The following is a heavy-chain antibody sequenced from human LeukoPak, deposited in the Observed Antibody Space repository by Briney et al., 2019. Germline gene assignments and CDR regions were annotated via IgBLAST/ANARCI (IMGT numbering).Heavy chain of an antibody. CDR3: AKDRVDREPGHDAFHI. CDR2: IGGSGGNT. V-gene: IGHV3-23*01. J-gene: IGHJ3*02. D-gene: IGHD1-26*01. Sequence: GGSLRLSCAASGFTFSNYAMNWVRQAPGKGLEWVSSIGGSGGNTYYAQSVKGRFTISRDNSKNTLYLQMNSLRAGDTAVYYCAKDRVDREPGHDAFHIRGQGTMVTVSS. CDR1: GFTFSNYA.